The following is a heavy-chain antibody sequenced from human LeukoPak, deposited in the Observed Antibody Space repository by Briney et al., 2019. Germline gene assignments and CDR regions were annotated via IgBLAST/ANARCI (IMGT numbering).Heavy chain of an antibody. Sequence: ASVKVSCKASGGTFSSYAISWVRQAPGQGLEWMGGIIPIFGTANYAQKFQGRVTITADESTSTAYMELSSLRSEDTAVYYCARDLPTLYSSSWYFDYWGQGTLVTVSS. J-gene: IGHJ4*02. CDR2: IIPIFGTA. V-gene: IGHV1-69*13. CDR3: ARDLPTLYSSSWYFDY. D-gene: IGHD6-13*01. CDR1: GGTFSSYA.